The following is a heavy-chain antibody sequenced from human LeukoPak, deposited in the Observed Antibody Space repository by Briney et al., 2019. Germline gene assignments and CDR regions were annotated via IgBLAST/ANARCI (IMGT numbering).Heavy chain of an antibody. D-gene: IGHD3-22*01. CDR1: GFTFSSYW. J-gene: IGHJ3*02. Sequence: PGGSLRLSCAASGFTFSSYWMSWVRQAPGKGLEWVANIKQDGSEKYYVDSVKGRFTISRDNAKNSLYLQMNSLRAEDTAVYYCARIMYYYDSSGYPDAFDIWGQGTMVTVSS. CDR3: ARIMYYYDSSGYPDAFDI. CDR2: IKQDGSEK. V-gene: IGHV3-7*01.